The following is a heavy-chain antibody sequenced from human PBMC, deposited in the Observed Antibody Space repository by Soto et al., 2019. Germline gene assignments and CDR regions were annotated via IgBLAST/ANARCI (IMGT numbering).Heavy chain of an antibody. CDR3: ARESRSWYGSIWDY. V-gene: IGHV4-59*12. D-gene: IGHD6-13*01. CDR1: GGSISSYY. Sequence: SETLSLTCTVSGGSISSYYLSWIRQPPGKGLEWIGYIYYSGGTNYNPSLKSRVTISADTSKNQFSLKLSSVTAADTAVYYCARESRSWYGSIWDYWGQGTLVTVSS. CDR2: IYYSGGT. J-gene: IGHJ4*02.